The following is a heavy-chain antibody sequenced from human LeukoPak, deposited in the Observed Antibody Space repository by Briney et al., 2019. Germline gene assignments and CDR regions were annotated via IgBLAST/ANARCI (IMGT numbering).Heavy chain of an antibody. J-gene: IGHJ4*02. CDR1: GKTLTELS. D-gene: IGHD3-22*01. V-gene: IGHV1-24*01. CDR3: TTDPTYYPDSSGYLVY. Sequence: VASVKLSCKVTGKTLTELSMYWVRQAPGKGLEWMVRFDPEDGETIYGQKFQGRITLTEDTSTDTAYMELSSLRSEDTAVYYCTTDPTYYPDSSGYLVYWGQGTLVTVSS. CDR2: FDPEDGET.